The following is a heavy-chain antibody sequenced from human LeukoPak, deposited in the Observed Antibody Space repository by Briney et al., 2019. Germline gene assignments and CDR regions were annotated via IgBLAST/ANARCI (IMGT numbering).Heavy chain of an antibody. D-gene: IGHD1-1*01. CDR1: GYPFSGYY. Sequence: ASVRVSCKTSGYPFSGYYLHWVRQAPGQGLEWVGFINPKTGDTSYGQNFQGRVTVTSDTSVTTVYMDLTSLTSDDTAVYFCARNPFHYCSYNACLTYFYYYYLDVWGKGTAVTVSS. CDR3: ARNPFHYCSYNACLTYFYYYYLDV. V-gene: IGHV1-2*02. CDR2: INPKTGDT. J-gene: IGHJ6*03.